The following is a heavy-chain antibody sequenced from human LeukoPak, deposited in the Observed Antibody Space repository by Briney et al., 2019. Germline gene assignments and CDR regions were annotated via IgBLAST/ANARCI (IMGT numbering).Heavy chain of an antibody. CDR1: GFTFTHYG. CDR3: AKADSSGYFSYFDS. V-gene: IGHV3-23*01. J-gene: IGHJ4*02. CDR2: ISNDGGRT. D-gene: IGHD3-22*01. Sequence: GGSLRLSCAVSGFTFTHYGMSWVRQAPGKGLEWVSIISNDGGRTFYADSVKGRFTVSRDNSKKTLYLQMNSLRAEDTAVYYCAKADSSGYFSYFDSWGQGTLVTVSS.